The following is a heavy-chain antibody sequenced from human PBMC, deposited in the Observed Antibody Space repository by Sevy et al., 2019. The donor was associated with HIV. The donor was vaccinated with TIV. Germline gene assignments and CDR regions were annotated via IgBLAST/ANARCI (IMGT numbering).Heavy chain of an antibody. D-gene: IGHD5-12*01. CDR2: ISVYNGNT. CDR3: VKAIRGGYNPRPFDY. Sequence: ASVKVSCKCSGFSSIDYGFSWVRQAPGQGLEWMAWISVYNGNTNYAQNIQGRVDVTVDSTTTTAYMDLKSLRSGDTAVYYCVKAIRGGYNPRPFDYWGQGTLVIVSS. J-gene: IGHJ4*02. V-gene: IGHV1-18*01. CDR1: GFSSIDYG.